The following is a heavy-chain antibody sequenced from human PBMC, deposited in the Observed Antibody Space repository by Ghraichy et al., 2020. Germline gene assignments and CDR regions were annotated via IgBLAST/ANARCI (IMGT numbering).Heavy chain of an antibody. V-gene: IGHV3-48*02. D-gene: IGHD6-6*01. Sequence: GSLRLSCAASGFTFSTYNMNWVRQAPGKGLEWVSYISSGSSAIYYADSVKGRFTISRDNAKNSLYLQMDSLRDEDTAVYYCARGRPGYFDYWGQGTLVTVSS. J-gene: IGHJ4*02. CDR2: ISSGSSAI. CDR3: ARGRPGYFDY. CDR1: GFTFSTYN.